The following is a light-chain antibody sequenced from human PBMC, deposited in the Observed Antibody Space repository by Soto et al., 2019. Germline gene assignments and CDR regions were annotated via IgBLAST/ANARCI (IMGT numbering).Light chain of an antibody. CDR3: QQYKNWPRT. J-gene: IGKJ3*01. Sequence: EIVMTQSPATRSVSPGERATLSCRASQSVSSNLAWYQQKPGQAPRLLIYGASTRATGIPARFSGSGSGTEFTLTISSLQSEDFAVYYCQQYKNWPRTFGPGTKV. CDR1: QSVSSN. CDR2: GAS. V-gene: IGKV3-15*01.